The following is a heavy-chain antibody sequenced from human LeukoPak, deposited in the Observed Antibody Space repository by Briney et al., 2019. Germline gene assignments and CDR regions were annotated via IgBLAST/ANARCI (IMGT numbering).Heavy chain of an antibody. CDR3: ALQQGSGPSYYFDY. D-gene: IGHD2-15*01. CDR1: GFTFSSYA. Sequence: GGSLRLSCAASGFTFSSYAISWVRQAPGQGLEWMGGIIPIFGTANYAQKFQGRVTITTDESTSTAYMELSSLRSEDTAVYYCALQQGSGPSYYFDYWGQGTLVTVSS. CDR2: IIPIFGTA. J-gene: IGHJ4*02. V-gene: IGHV1-69*05.